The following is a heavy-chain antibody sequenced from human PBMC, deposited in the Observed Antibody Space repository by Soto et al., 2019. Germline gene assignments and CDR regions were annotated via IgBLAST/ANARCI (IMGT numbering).Heavy chain of an antibody. CDR1: GSTFSSYG. V-gene: IGHV3-33*01. Sequence: GWSLRLSCAASGSTFSSYGMHWVRQAPGKGLEWVAVIWYDGSNKYYADSVKGRFTISRDNSKNTLYLQMNSLRAEDTAVYYCARGASCTNGVCPYYYGMDVWGQGTTVTVSS. D-gene: IGHD2-8*01. CDR3: ARGASCTNGVCPYYYGMDV. CDR2: IWYDGSNK. J-gene: IGHJ6*02.